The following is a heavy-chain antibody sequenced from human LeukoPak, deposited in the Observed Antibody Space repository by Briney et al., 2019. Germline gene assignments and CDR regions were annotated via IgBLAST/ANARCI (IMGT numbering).Heavy chain of an antibody. D-gene: IGHD1-14*01. V-gene: IGHV3-23*01. CDR3: ARTTAPPYYYYYYMDV. J-gene: IGHJ6*03. CDR1: GFTFSNYA. CDR2: INGRGGST. Sequence: GGSLRLSCAASGFTFSNYAMSWVRQAPGKGLEWVSPINGRGGSTYYADSVKGRFTISRDNAKNSLYLQMNSLRAEDTALYYCARTTAPPYYYYYYMDVWGKGTTVTVSS.